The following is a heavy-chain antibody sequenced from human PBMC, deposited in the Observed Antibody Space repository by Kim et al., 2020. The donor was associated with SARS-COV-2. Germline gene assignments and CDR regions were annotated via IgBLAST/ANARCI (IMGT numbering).Heavy chain of an antibody. V-gene: IGHV5-51*01. D-gene: IGHD5-12*01. CDR2: IYPGDSDT. J-gene: IGHJ6*02. Sequence: GESLKISCKGSGYSCTSYWIGWVRQMPGKGLEWMGSIYPGDSDTRYSPSFQGQVTISADKSISTAYLQWSSLKASDTAMYYCARHPKRWLLLLWGMDVWGQETTVTVSS. CDR3: ARHPKRWLLLLWGMDV. CDR1: GYSCTSYW.